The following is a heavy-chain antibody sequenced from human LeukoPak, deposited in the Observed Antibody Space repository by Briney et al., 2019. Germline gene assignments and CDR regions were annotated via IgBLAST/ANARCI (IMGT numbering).Heavy chain of an antibody. CDR3: AREGYSSPFDI. V-gene: IGHV4-59*01. Sequence: SETLSLTCTVSDDSIKNYLWTWIRQSPGKGLEWIGYVFYSGSTSYNPSLRSRLTMSVDTSKSQFSLNLKSVTAADTAVYYCAREGYSSPFDIWGQGTMVTVSS. J-gene: IGHJ3*02. D-gene: IGHD1-26*01. CDR2: VFYSGST. CDR1: DDSIKNYL.